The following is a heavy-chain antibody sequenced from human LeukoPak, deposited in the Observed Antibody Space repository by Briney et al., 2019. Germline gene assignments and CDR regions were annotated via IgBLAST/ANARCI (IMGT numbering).Heavy chain of an antibody. CDR1: GSTFSSYE. Sequence: GGSLRLSCAASGSTFSSYEMNWVRQAPGKGLEWVSYISSSGSTIYYADSVKGRFSISRDNAKNSLYLQMNSLRAEDTAVYYCARFALKTPPTDWGQGTLVTVSS. J-gene: IGHJ4*02. CDR3: ARFALKTPPTD. V-gene: IGHV3-48*03. CDR2: ISSSGSTI.